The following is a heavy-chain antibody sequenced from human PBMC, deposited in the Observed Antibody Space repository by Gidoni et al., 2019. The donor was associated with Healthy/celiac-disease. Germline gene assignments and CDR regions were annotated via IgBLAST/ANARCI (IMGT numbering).Heavy chain of an antibody. J-gene: IGHJ4*02. CDR3: AKESYSSGHVFDY. Sequence: EVQLLESGGGLVQPGGSLRLSCAAAGVTFSSYAMSWGRQAPGKGLEWVSAISGSGGSTYYADSVKGRFTISRDNSKNTLYLQMNSLRAEDTAVYYCAKESYSSGHVFDYWGQGTLVTVSS. D-gene: IGHD6-19*01. V-gene: IGHV3-23*01. CDR2: ISGSGGST. CDR1: GVTFSSYA.